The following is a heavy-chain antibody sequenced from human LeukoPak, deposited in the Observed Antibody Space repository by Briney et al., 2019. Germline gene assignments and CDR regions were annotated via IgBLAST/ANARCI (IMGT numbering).Heavy chain of an antibody. J-gene: IGHJ4*02. CDR3: ARDFRFLEWLPDRYFDY. CDR1: GFTFSSYE. Sequence: GGSLRLSCAASGFTFSSYEMNWVRQAPGKGLEWVSYISSSGSTIYYADSVKGRFTISRDNAKISLYLQMNSLRAEDTAVYYCARDFRFLEWLPDRYFDYWGQGTLVTVSS. D-gene: IGHD3-3*01. V-gene: IGHV3-48*03. CDR2: ISSSGSTI.